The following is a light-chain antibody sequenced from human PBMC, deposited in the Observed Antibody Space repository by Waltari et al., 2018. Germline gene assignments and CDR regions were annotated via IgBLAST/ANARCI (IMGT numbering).Light chain of an antibody. CDR1: HDISDY. CDR3: QQHDNPPFT. V-gene: IGKV1-33*01. CDR2: DAS. Sequence: DIQMTQSPSSLSASVGDTVTITCQANHDISDYLNWYLQKPGKAPNLLISDASHLEAGVPSRFSGSGYGTDFTFTISSLQPEDFATYYCQQHDNPPFTFGQGTKLEIK. J-gene: IGKJ2*01.